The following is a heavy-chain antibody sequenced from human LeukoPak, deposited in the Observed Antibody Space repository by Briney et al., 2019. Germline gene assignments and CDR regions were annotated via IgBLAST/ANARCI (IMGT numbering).Heavy chain of an antibody. CDR1: GGSISSGNYY. J-gene: IGHJ4*02. CDR2: IYTSGST. V-gene: IGHV4-61*02. Sequence: SQTLSLTCTVSGGSISSGNYYWSWIRQPAGKGLEWIGRIYTSGSTNYNPSLKSRVIISVDTSKNQFSLELSSVTAADTAVYYCAREDRYCSGGSCYSWGQGTLVTVSS. D-gene: IGHD2-15*01. CDR3: AREDRYCSGGSCYS.